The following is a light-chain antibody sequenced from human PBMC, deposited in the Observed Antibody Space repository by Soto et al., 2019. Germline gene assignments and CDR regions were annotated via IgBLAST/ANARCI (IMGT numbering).Light chain of an antibody. CDR3: QQYNNWPPLT. V-gene: IGKV3-15*01. CDR2: GAS. CDR1: QRVSSN. J-gene: IGKJ4*01. Sequence: EIVMTQSPATLSVSPGERATLSCRASQRVSSNLAWYQQKPGQAPRLLIYGASSRATGIPARFSGSGSGAEFPLTISSLQSEDFAVDYCQQYNNWPPLTFGGGTKVEIK.